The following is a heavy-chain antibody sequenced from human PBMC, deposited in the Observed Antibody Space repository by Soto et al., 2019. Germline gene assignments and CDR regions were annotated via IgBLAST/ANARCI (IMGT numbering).Heavy chain of an antibody. V-gene: IGHV1-18*01. J-gene: IGHJ2*01. CDR1: GYTFTSYG. Sequence: ASVKVSCKASGYTFTSYGISWVRQAPGQGLEWMGWISAYNGNTNYAQKLQGRVTMTTDTSTSTAYMELRSLRSDDTAVYYCARDLNRWQQLRNGYYDLWGRGTRVTVYS. D-gene: IGHD2-15*01. CDR3: ARDLNRWQQLRNGYYDL. CDR2: ISAYNGNT.